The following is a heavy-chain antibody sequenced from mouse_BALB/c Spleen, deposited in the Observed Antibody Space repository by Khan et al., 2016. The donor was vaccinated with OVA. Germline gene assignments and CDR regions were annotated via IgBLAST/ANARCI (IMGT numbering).Heavy chain of an antibody. CDR3: ASGGYWYFDV. Sequence: QEVQSGPELKKPGETVKISCKASGYTFTKYGMNWVKQAPGKGLKWMGWINTYTGEPTYVDDFKGRFAFSLETSASTAYLQINNLKNEDTATYFCASGGYWYFDVWGAGTTVTVSS. V-gene: IGHV9-3-1*01. CDR1: GYTFTKYG. CDR2: INTYTGEP. J-gene: IGHJ1*01. D-gene: IGHD1-1*02.